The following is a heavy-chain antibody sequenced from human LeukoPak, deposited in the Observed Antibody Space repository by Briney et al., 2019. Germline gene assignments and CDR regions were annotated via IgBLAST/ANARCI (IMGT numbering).Heavy chain of an antibody. Sequence: SVKVSCKASGGTFSSYAISWVRQAPGQGLEWMGGIIPIFGTANYAQKFQGRVTITADESTSTAYMELSSLRPEDTAVYYCAKGYCSSTSCYENNWFDPWGQGTLVTVSS. D-gene: IGHD2-2*01. CDR3: AKGYCSSTSCYENNWFDP. CDR2: IIPIFGTA. CDR1: GGTFSSYA. V-gene: IGHV1-69*13. J-gene: IGHJ5*02.